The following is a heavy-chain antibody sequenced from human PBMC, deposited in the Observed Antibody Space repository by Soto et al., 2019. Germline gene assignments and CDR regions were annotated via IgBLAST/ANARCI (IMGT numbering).Heavy chain of an antibody. CDR3: ASGNPDV. CDR1: GFSFSNFA. Sequence: QVRLVESGGGVVQPGRSLRLSCVASGFSFSNFAIHWVRQAPGRGLEWVAVISSDGGTKSYADSVKGRFTISRENTKKTLFLQMNSLTLTDTALYYCASGNPDVWGQGTTVTVSS. V-gene: IGHV3-30*03. J-gene: IGHJ6*02. CDR2: ISSDGGTK.